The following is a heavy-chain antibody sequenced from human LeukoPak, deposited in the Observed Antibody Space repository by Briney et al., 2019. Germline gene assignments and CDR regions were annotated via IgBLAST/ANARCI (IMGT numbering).Heavy chain of an antibody. Sequence: ASVKVSCKASGGTFRRYTIIWVLQAPGQGLEWMGRIVPSVDIANYAQKFQGRVTINADKSTSTAYMDLSSLRSEDTAVYYCATIVAAATNDAFDLWGQETMVTVSS. D-gene: IGHD1-26*01. J-gene: IGHJ3*01. CDR2: IVPSVDIA. CDR1: GGTFRRYT. V-gene: IGHV1-69*02. CDR3: ATIVAAATNDAFDL.